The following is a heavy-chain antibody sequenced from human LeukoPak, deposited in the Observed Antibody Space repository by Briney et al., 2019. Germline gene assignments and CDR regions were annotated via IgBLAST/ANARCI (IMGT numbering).Heavy chain of an antibody. Sequence: SETLSLTCTVSGGSIGWDYWSWIRQSAGKGLEWIGRIYKSGSTNYNPSSRSRVTMSVDTSKNQFSLTVTSVTAADTAVYYCAREEYFQDSNGYSYYFHSWGQGSLVTVSS. J-gene: IGHJ4*02. D-gene: IGHD3-22*01. CDR3: AREEYFQDSNGYSYYFHS. V-gene: IGHV4-4*07. CDR2: IYKSGST. CDR1: GGSIGWDY.